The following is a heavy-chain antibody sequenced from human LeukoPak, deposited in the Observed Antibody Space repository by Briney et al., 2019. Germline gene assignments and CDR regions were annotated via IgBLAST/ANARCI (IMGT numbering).Heavy chain of an antibody. V-gene: IGHV4-59*12. CDR3: ARGSAMVRGRDAFDI. CDR1: GGSISSYY. D-gene: IGHD3-10*01. CDR2: IYYSGST. J-gene: IGHJ3*02. Sequence: PSETLSLTCTVSGGSISSYYWSWIRQPPGKGLEWIGYIYYSGSTNYNPSLRSRVTISVDTSKNQFSLKLSSVTAADTAVYYCARGSAMVRGRDAFDIWGQGTMVTVSS.